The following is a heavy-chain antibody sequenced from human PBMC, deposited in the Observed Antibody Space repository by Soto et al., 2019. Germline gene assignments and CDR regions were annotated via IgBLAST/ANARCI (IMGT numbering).Heavy chain of an antibody. Sequence: EVQLLESGGGLVQPGGSLRLSCAASGFTFSSYAMSWVRQAPGKGLEWVSSISASGGATYYADSVKGRFTISRDNSRNTLYLVMHSLRAVDTAVYYCAKAEELWDFFGYWGQGTLVTVSS. CDR2: ISASGGAT. CDR1: GFTFSSYA. D-gene: IGHD3-16*01. CDR3: AKAEELWDFFGY. V-gene: IGHV3-23*01. J-gene: IGHJ4*02.